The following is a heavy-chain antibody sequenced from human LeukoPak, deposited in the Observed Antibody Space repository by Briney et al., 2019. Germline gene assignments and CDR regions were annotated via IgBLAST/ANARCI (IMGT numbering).Heavy chain of an antibody. Sequence: SETLSLTCTVSGGSISSSSYYWGWIRQPPGTGLEWIGSIYYSGSTYYNPSLKSRVTISVDTSKNQFSLKLSSVTAADTAVYYCARHFLAIVVVPAAQFDYWGQGTLVTVSS. V-gene: IGHV4-39*01. CDR2: IYYSGST. J-gene: IGHJ4*02. CDR3: ARHFLAIVVVPAAQFDY. D-gene: IGHD2-2*01. CDR1: GGSISSSSYY.